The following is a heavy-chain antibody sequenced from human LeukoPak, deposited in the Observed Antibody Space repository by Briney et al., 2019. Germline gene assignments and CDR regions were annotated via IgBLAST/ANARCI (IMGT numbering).Heavy chain of an antibody. CDR3: ARVGRGYSGYDSRWDY. CDR2: INAGNGNT. V-gene: IGHV1-3*01. CDR1: GYTFTSYA. Sequence: GASVKVSCKASGYTFTSYAMHWVRQAPGQRLEWMGWINAGNGNTKYSQKFQGRVTITRDTSASTAYMELSSLRSEDTAVYYCARVGRGYSGYDSRWDYWGQGTLVTVSS. J-gene: IGHJ4*02. D-gene: IGHD5-12*01.